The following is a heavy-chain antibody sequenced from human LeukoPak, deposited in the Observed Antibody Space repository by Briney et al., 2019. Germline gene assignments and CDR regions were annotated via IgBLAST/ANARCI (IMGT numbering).Heavy chain of an antibody. D-gene: IGHD6-6*01. V-gene: IGHV4-59*08. Sequence: SETLSLTCTVSGGSISSYYWSWIRQPPGKGLEWIGYIYYSGSTNYSPSLKSRVTISVDTSKNQFSLKLSSVTAADTAVYYCARHDAGIAARPFDNWGQGTLVTVSS. CDR1: GGSISSYY. J-gene: IGHJ4*02. CDR2: IYYSGST. CDR3: ARHDAGIAARPFDN.